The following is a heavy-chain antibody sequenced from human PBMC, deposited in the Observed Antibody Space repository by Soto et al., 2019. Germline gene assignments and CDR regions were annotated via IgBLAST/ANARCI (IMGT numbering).Heavy chain of an antibody. J-gene: IGHJ4*02. CDR2: LSDTT. Sequence: EVQLLDSGGDLVQPGGFLRLSCAASGFTFDDYDMSWVRQAPGKGLEWVSTLSDTTYYADSVRGRFTISRDTSGSTLYLQMNSLGFDDTAVYYCARSLGPSRHFFDHWGQGTLVTVSS. CDR1: GFTFDDYD. D-gene: IGHD3-16*01. V-gene: IGHV3-23*01. CDR3: ARSLGPSRHFFDH.